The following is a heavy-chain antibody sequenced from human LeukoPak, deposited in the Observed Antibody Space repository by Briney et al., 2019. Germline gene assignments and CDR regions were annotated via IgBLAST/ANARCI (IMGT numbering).Heavy chain of an antibody. V-gene: IGHV3-23*01. CDR1: GFTFSSYA. CDR3: TRAWDSSSWYRIDY. CDR2: ISGSGGST. J-gene: IGHJ4*02. Sequence: GGSLRLSCAASGFTFSSYAMSWVRQAPGKGLEWVSAISGSGGSTYYADSVKGRFTISRDNSKNTLYLQMNSLRAEDTAVYYCTRAWDSSSWYRIDYWGQGTLVTVSS. D-gene: IGHD6-13*01.